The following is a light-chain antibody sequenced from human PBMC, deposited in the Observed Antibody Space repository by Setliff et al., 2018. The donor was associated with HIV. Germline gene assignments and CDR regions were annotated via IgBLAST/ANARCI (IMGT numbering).Light chain of an antibody. CDR1: SSNIGAGYD. CDR3: QSYDSSLRGYV. J-gene: IGLJ1*01. Sequence: LTQPPSVSGAPGQRVTISCIGSSSNIGAGYDVHWYQQVPGTAPRLLIFDNNVRPSGVPDRFSGSKSGTSASLAITGLQAEDEADYYCQSYDSSLRGYVFGAGTKGTVL. CDR2: DNN. V-gene: IGLV1-40*01.